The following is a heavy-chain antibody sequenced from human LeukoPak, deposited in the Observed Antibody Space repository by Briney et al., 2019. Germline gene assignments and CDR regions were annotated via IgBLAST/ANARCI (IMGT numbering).Heavy chain of an antibody. CDR3: ARVNRVRVPGGAGYYYYMEV. J-gene: IGHJ6*03. Sequence: SETLSLTCPVSGGSISSDYWSWIRQPPGRGLEWIGYIYYSGSTNYNPSLESRVTISVDTSKNQFSLKLSSVTAADTAVYYCARVNRVRVPGGAGYYYYMEVWGKGTTVTVSS. D-gene: IGHD2-8*02. CDR1: GGSISSDY. V-gene: IGHV4-59*01. CDR2: IYYSGST.